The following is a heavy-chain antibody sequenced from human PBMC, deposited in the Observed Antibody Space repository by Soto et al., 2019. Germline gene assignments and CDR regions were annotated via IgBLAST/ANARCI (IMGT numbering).Heavy chain of an antibody. V-gene: IGHV3-21*01. J-gene: IGHJ5*01. D-gene: IGHD3-10*01. CDR2: ISSSSSYI. CDR3: ARDQDGSAWFDS. CDR1: GFTFSSYS. Sequence: EVQLVEYGGGLVKPGGSLRLSYAASGFTFSSYSMNWVSQAPGKGLEWVSSISSSSSYIYYADSVKGRFTISRDNAKHSLYLQMNSLRAEDTAVYYCARDQDGSAWFDSCGQGTLVTVSS.